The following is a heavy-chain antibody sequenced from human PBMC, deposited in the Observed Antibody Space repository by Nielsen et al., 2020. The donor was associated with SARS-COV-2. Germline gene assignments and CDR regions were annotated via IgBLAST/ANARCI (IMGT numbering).Heavy chain of an antibody. V-gene: IGHV1-69*13. CDR3: ARESANIDSYFDY. CDR1: GGTFSSYA. Sequence: SVKVSCKASGGTFSSYAISWVRQAPGQGLGWMGGIIPIFGTANYAQKFQGRVTITADESTSTAYMELSSLRSEDTAVYYCARESANIDSYFDYWGQGTLVTVSS. CDR2: IIPIFGTA. J-gene: IGHJ4*02. D-gene: IGHD2/OR15-2a*01.